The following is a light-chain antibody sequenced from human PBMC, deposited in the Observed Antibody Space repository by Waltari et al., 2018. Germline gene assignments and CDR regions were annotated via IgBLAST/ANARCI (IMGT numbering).Light chain of an antibody. CDR2: DVS. CDR1: SRDVGAYTS. CDR3: ASYTSRNTLV. Sequence: QSALTQPASVSGSPGQSLTISCNGTSRDVGAYTSISWYQQPPGKVPKVMIFDVSNRPSGVSNRFSGSKSGNTASLTISGLQAEDEADYYCASYTSRNTLVFGSGTKVTIL. J-gene: IGLJ1*01. V-gene: IGLV2-14*03.